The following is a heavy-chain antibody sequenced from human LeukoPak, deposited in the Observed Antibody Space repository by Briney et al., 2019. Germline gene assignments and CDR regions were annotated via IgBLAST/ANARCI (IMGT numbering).Heavy chain of an antibody. Sequence: ASVKVSCKASGYTFTSYYMHWVRQAPGQGLEWMGIINPSGGSTSYAQKFQGRVTMTRDMSTSTVYMELSSLRSEDTAVHYCARIFPIVVVPAAMSNDAFDIWGQGTMVTVSS. CDR3: ARIFPIVVVPAAMSNDAFDI. CDR1: GYTFTSYY. J-gene: IGHJ3*02. V-gene: IGHV1-46*01. CDR2: INPSGGST. D-gene: IGHD2-2*01.